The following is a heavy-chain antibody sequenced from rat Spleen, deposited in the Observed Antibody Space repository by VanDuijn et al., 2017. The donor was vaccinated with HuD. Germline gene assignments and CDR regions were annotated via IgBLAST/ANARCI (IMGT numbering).Heavy chain of an antibody. CDR3: ARHSSYWFAY. CDR2: ISPSGGST. D-gene: IGHD1-2*01. CDR1: GFTFSNYG. J-gene: IGHJ3*01. V-gene: IGHV5-19*01. Sequence: EVQLVESGGGLVQPGRSLKLSCAASGFTFSNYGMHWIRQAPTKGLEWVASISPSGGSTYYRDSVKGRVTISRDNAKSTLYLQMDSLRSEDTATYYGARHSSYWFAYWGQGTLVTVSS.